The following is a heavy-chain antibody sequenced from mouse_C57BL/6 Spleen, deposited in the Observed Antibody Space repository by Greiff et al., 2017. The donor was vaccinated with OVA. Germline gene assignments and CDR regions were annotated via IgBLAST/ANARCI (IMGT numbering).Heavy chain of an antibody. CDR3: TGKGWFAY. CDR2: IDPSDSYT. D-gene: IGHD4-1*01. V-gene: IGHV1-50*01. J-gene: IGHJ3*01. CDR1: GYTFTSYW. Sequence: VQLQQPGAELVKPGASVKLSCKASGYTFTSYWMQWVKQRPGQGLEWIGEIDPSDSYTNYNQKFKGKATLTVDTSSSTAYMQLSSLTSEDSAVYYCTGKGWFAYWGQGTLVTVSA.